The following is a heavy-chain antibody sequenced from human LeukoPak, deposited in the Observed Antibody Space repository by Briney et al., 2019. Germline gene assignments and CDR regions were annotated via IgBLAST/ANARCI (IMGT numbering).Heavy chain of an antibody. D-gene: IGHD3-16*02. Sequence: SETLSLTCTVSGGSISSYYWSRIRQPPGKGLEWIGYIYYSGSTNYNPSLKSRVTISVDTSKNQFSLKLSSVTAADTAVYYCARGYTFGGVIAENWFDPWGQGTLVTVSS. CDR1: GGSISSYY. CDR2: IYYSGST. V-gene: IGHV4-59*01. J-gene: IGHJ5*02. CDR3: ARGYTFGGVIAENWFDP.